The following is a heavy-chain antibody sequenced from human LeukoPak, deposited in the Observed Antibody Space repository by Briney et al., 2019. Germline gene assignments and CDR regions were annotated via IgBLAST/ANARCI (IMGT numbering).Heavy chain of an antibody. CDR2: INGSGNTR. D-gene: IGHD6-13*01. CDR1: VLTFSSFE. V-gene: IGHV3-48*03. CDR3: ARAHSCTWFPCEYFDY. J-gene: IGHJ4*02. Sequence: GGALRLSCPASVLTFSSFEMNWVRQAPGKGLEWVSYINGSGNTRLYPGSLKGRFTISRDNAKNSLYLQMNSLRAEDTAVYYCARAHSCTWFPCEYFDYWGQGTLATVSS.